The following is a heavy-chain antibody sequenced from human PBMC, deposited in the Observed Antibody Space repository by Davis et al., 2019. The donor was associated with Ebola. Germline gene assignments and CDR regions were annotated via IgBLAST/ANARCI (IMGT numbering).Heavy chain of an antibody. J-gene: IGHJ1*01. CDR1: GGSISSYY. CDR3: ARADYGGNSEYFQH. Sequence: MPSETLSLTCTVSGGSISSYYRSWIRQPPGKGLEWIGYIYYSGSTNYNPSLKSRVTISVDTSKNQFSLKLSSVTAADTAVYYCARADYGGNSEYFQHWGQGTLVTVSS. V-gene: IGHV4-59*12. CDR2: IYYSGST. D-gene: IGHD4-23*01.